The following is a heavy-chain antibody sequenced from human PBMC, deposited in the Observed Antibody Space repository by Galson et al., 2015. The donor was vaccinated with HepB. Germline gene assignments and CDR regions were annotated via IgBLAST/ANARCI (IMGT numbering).Heavy chain of an antibody. V-gene: IGHV3-11*01. J-gene: IGHJ4*02. CDR2: ISRSGAAK. D-gene: IGHD2-21*01. Sequence: SLRLSCAASGFNFSDNYMTWIRQAPGKGLEWVSYISRSGAAKFYADSVKGRFTVSRDNTKNSVFLQMSSLRAEDTAFYYCATYGGAWSAFFEHWGQGALVTVPS. CDR3: ATYGGAWSAFFEH. CDR1: GFNFSDNY.